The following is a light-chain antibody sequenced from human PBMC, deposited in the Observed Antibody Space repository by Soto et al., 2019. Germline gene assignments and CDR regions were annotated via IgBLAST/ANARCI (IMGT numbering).Light chain of an antibody. Sequence: GDRVTITCRASQRISKKLSWYQQKPGKAPKLLIYAASSLQSGVPSRFSGSGSGTEFTLTINSLQADDFATYYCQQHNSFSITFGQGTRLEIK. J-gene: IGKJ5*01. V-gene: IGKV1-5*01. CDR3: QQHNSFSIT. CDR2: AAS. CDR1: QRISKK.